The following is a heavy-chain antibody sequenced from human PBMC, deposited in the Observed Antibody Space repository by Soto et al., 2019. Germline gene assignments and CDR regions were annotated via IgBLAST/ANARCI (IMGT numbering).Heavy chain of an antibody. CDR3: ARQEHIVGATMAGAFDI. CDR1: GGSISSYY. J-gene: IGHJ3*02. Sequence: SETLSLTCTVSGGSISSYYWSWIRQPPGKGLEWIGYIYYSGSTNYNPSLKSRVTISVDTSKNQFSLKLSSVTAADTAVYYCARQEHIVGATMAGAFDIWGQGTMVTVSS. V-gene: IGHV4-59*08. CDR2: IYYSGST. D-gene: IGHD1-26*01.